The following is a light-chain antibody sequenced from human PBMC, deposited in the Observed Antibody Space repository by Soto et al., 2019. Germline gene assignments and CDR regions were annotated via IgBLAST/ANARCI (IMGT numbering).Light chain of an antibody. CDR2: AGS. CDR1: QGLDRW. CDR3: EQAWRCPHT. Sequence: QMTQSPSSLTASVGDRVTITCPASQGLDRWVAWYLQTPGEAPRVLSYAGSNLRSGVPSGFSGVGSGAYFSVAVSILRSGDVATYYSEQAWRCPHTVGGGTKVDIK. J-gene: IGKJ4*01. V-gene: IGKV1-12*01.